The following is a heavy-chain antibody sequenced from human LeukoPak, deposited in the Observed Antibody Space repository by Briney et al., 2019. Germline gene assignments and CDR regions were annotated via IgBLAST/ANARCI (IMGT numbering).Heavy chain of an antibody. J-gene: IGHJ4*02. V-gene: IGHV3-23*01. CDR3: AKRGEVAVTTTWTYSFDY. Sequence: GGSLRHSCAASGFTFSSYAMSWVRQAPGKGLEWVSSISGSAGSTYYADSVKGRFTISRDNSKNTLYLQMNSLRDDDTAAYYCAKRGEVAVTTTWTYSFDYWGQGTLVTVSS. CDR2: ISGSAGST. D-gene: IGHD4-17*01. CDR1: GFTFSSYA.